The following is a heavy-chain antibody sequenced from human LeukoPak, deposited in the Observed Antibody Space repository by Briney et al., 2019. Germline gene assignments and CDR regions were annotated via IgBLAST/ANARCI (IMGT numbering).Heavy chain of an antibody. V-gene: IGHV1-2*02. CDR1: GYTFTAYY. Sequence: GASVKVSCTASGYTFTAYYMHWVRQAPGPGNERMGRIDSKNGDTTYAQQFQSRLITTRDAAIGYAYMELRSRISDDTAVYYWASEAYCSGGRCSVQRVASWGQGTPVTVSS. J-gene: IGHJ4*02. CDR2: IDSKNGDT. CDR3: ASEAYCSGGRCSVQRVAS. D-gene: IGHD2-15*01.